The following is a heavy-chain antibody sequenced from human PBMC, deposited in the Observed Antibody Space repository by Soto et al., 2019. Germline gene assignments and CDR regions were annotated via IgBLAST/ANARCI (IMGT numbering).Heavy chain of an antibody. J-gene: IGHJ4*02. CDR1: GYTFTSYY. V-gene: IGHV1-46*01. CDR2: INPSGGST. CDR3: ARLTKPYYYDSSGYYSSDDY. D-gene: IGHD3-22*01. Sequence: ASVKVSYKASGYTFTSYYMHWVRQAPGQGLEWMGIINPSGGSTSYAQKFQGRVTMTRDTSTSTVYMELSSLRSEDTAVYYCARLTKPYYYDSSGYYSSDDYWGQGTLVTVSS.